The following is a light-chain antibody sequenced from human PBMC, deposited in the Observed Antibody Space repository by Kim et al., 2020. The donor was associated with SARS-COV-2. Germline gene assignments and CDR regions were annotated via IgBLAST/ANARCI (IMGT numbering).Light chain of an antibody. CDR2: QDT. V-gene: IGLV3-1*01. J-gene: IGLJ3*02. CDR3: QTWDSGTVV. Sequence: SYELTQPPSVSVSPGQTASISCSGDKLGDKYACWYHQKSGQSPVLVIYQDTKRPSGIPERFSGPNSGNTATLTISGTQAMDEADYYCQTWDSGTVVFGGG. CDR1: KLGDKY.